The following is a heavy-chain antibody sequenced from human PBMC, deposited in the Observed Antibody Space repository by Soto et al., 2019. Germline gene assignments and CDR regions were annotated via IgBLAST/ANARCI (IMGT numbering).Heavy chain of an antibody. V-gene: IGHV1-69*01. D-gene: IGHD2-15*01. Sequence: QVQLVQSGAEVKKPGSSVKVSCKASGGTFSSYAISWVRQAPGQGLEWVGGIIPIFGTANYAQKFQGRVTITADESTSTAYMELSSLRSEDTAVYYCASCSGGSCYPYYYYGMDVWGQGTTVTVSS. J-gene: IGHJ6*02. CDR3: ASCSGGSCYPYYYYGMDV. CDR2: IIPIFGTA. CDR1: GGTFSSYA.